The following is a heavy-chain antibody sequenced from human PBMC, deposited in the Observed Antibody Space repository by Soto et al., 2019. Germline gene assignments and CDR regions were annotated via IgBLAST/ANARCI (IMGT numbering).Heavy chain of an antibody. CDR1: GYTFTSYG. Sequence: QVQLVQSGAEVKKPGASVKVSCKASGYTFTSYGISWVRQAPGQGLEWMGWISAYNGNTNYAQKLQGRVTMTTDTSTSTAYMELRSLRSDDTAVYYCATYPAGGYGSGSENDDYYYYSGMDVWGQGTTVTVSS. CDR2: ISAYNGNT. D-gene: IGHD3-10*01. CDR3: ATYPAGGYGSGSENDDYYYYSGMDV. J-gene: IGHJ6*02. V-gene: IGHV1-18*01.